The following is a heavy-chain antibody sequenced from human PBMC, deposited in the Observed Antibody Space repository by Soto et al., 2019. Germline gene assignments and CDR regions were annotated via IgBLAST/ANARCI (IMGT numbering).Heavy chain of an antibody. Sequence: QVHLVESGGGVVQPGRSLRLSCAASGFIFGSYGMHWVRQAPGKGLEWVAVMSYDGSRKYYADSAKGRFTISRDNSKNTLSLEMNSLRAEDTAVYYCARDLYSYGYPDYWGQGTLVTVSS. CDR1: GFIFGSYG. V-gene: IGHV3-30*03. CDR3: ARDLYSYGYPDY. J-gene: IGHJ4*02. D-gene: IGHD5-18*01. CDR2: MSYDGSRK.